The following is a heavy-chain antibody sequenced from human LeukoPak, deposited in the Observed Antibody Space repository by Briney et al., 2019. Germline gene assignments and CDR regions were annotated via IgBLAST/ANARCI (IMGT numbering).Heavy chain of an antibody. Sequence: GASLKIPCKGSGYSFTSYWIGWVRQLPRKGLEWMGIIYPGDSDNRYSPSFQGQVTISADKSISTAYLQWSSLESSDTAWYSCARWVAVTHLTGVDPWGQGTLVSVSS. CDR1: GYSFTSYW. CDR2: IYPGDSDN. CDR3: ARWVAVTHLTGVDP. J-gene: IGHJ5*02. V-gene: IGHV5-51*01. D-gene: IGHD1-14*01.